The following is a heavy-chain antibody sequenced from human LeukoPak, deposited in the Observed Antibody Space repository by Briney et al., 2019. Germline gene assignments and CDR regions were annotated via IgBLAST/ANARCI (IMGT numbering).Heavy chain of an antibody. CDR3: ARVDILTGYQYYMDV. V-gene: IGHV4-59*01. CDR1: GGSISSYY. Sequence: SETLSLTCTVSGGSISSYYWSWIRQPPGKGLEWIGYIYYSGSTNYNPSLKSRVTISVDTSKNQFSLKLSSVTAAGTAVYYCARVDILTGYQYYMDVWGKGTTVTISS. CDR2: IYYSGST. D-gene: IGHD3-9*01. J-gene: IGHJ6*03.